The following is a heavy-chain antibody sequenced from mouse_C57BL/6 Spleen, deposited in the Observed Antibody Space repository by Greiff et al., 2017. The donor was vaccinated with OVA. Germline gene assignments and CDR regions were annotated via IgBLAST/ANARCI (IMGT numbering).Heavy chain of an antibody. J-gene: IGHJ3*01. CDR3: ASSYDYDEGFAY. V-gene: IGHV2-6*01. CDR2: IWGVGST. D-gene: IGHD2-4*01. Sequence: QVQLKESGPGLVAPSQSLSITCTVSGFSLTSYGVDWVRQSPGTGLEWLGVIWGVGSTNYNSDLKSRLSISKDNSKSQVFLKMNSLQTDDTAMYYCASSYDYDEGFAYWGQGTLVTVSA. CDR1: GFSLTSYG.